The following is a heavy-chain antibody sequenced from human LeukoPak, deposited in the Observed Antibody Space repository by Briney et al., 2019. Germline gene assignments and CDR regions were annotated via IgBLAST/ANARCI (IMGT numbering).Heavy chain of an antibody. CDR1: GGSISSYY. CDR3: ARGITMVRGVIGPDFDY. J-gene: IGHJ4*02. Sequence: SETLSLTCTVSGGSISSYYWSWIRQPPGKGLEWIGRIYTSGSTNYNPSLKSRVTISVDTSKNQFSLKLSSVTAADTAVYYCARGITMVRGVIGPDFDYWGQGTLVTVSS. V-gene: IGHV4-4*07. D-gene: IGHD3-10*01. CDR2: IYTSGST.